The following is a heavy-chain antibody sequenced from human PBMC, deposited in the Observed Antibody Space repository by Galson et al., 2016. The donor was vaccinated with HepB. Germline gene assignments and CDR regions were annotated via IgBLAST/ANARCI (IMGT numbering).Heavy chain of an antibody. Sequence: SETLSLTCTVSGGSISSTIYYWGWIRQPPGKGLEWIGAIYYSGSTYYNSSLKSRVTISVDTSKNQFSLRVSSVTAAETAVYYCARHPPPYSGSYLGGNYKGMDVWGQGTTVTVFS. CDR3: ARHPPPYSGSYLGGNYKGMDV. J-gene: IGHJ6*02. CDR2: IYYSGST. CDR1: GGSISSTIYY. D-gene: IGHD1-26*01. V-gene: IGHV4-39*01.